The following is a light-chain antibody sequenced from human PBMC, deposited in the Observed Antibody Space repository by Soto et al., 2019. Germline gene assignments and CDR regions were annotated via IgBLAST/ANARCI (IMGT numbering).Light chain of an antibody. CDR1: RDVSRW. Sequence: DIQMTQSPSSLSAAVGDRVTITCRAARDVSRWLAWYQHRPGEAPKLLIYKASTLKSGVPSRFSGSGSGTEFTLTISSLQPDDFATYYCQHYNSYSEAFGQGTKVDIK. CDR2: KAS. CDR3: QHYNSYSEA. J-gene: IGKJ1*01. V-gene: IGKV1-5*03.